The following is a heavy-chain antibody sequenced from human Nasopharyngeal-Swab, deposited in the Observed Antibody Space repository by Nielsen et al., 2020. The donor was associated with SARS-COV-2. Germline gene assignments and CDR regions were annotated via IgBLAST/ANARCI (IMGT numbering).Heavy chain of an antibody. J-gene: IGHJ6*02. D-gene: IGHD1-1*01. Sequence: SETLSLTCAVYGGAFGGFYWSWIRQSPGEGLEWIGEINPSGGTDYNPSLKSRVSMSVDTSKNQVFLNLKAVTAADTVLYYCARGRRERAPRYYYYGRDVWGQGSTVSVS. CDR2: INPSGGT. CDR3: ARGRRERAPRYYYYGRDV. CDR1: GGAFGGFY. V-gene: IGHV4-34*01.